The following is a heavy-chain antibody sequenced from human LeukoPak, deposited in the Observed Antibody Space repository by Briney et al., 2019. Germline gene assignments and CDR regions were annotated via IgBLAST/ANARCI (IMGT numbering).Heavy chain of an antibody. D-gene: IGHD7-27*01. CDR2: IDHSGST. CDR3: ARLNRGSGWYFDL. V-gene: IGHV4-34*01. J-gene: IGHJ2*01. Sequence: PSETLSLTCAVYGGSFSGYYWSWIRQPPGEGLEWIGEIDHSGSTNYNPSLKSRVTISVDTSKNQFSLKLSSVTAADTAVYYCARLNRGSGWYFDLWGCGTLVTVSS. CDR1: GGSFSGYY.